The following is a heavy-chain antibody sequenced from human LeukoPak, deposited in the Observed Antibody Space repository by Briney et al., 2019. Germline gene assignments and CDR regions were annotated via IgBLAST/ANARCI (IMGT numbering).Heavy chain of an antibody. CDR1: GFTFSGYS. D-gene: IGHD3-10*01. CDR2: ITSSSSYI. J-gene: IGHJ4*02. V-gene: IGHV3-21*01. Sequence: GGSLRLSCAASGFTFSGYSMNWVRQAPGKGLEWVSSITSSSSYIYYSDSVKGRFTISRDNARNSMYLQMNSLRAEDTAVYYCARVTYGSGTYGAFDYWGQGTLVTVSS. CDR3: ARVTYGSGTYGAFDY.